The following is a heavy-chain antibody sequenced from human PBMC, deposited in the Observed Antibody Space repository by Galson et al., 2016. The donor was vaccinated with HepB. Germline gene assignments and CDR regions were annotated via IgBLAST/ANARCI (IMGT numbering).Heavy chain of an antibody. CDR1: GYTFSSYG. J-gene: IGHJ5*02. D-gene: IGHD3-16*01. CDR2: ISTYNSKT. CDR3: ARCRRVWGRSSSNWFDP. V-gene: IGHV1-18*01. Sequence: SVKVSCKASGYTFSSYGISWVRQAPGQGLEWMGWISTYNSKTIQGRVTLTIDTSTSTAYMELRSLRSDDTATYYCARCRRVWGRSSSNWFDPWGQGTLVTVSS.